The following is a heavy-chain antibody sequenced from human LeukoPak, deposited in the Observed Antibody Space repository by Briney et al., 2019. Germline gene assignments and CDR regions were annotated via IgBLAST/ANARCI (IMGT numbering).Heavy chain of an antibody. J-gene: IGHJ4*02. CDR3: ARDYKYAFDN. D-gene: IGHD5-24*01. V-gene: IGHV3-48*01. Sequence: GGSLRLSCAASGFTFSDYSMNWVRQAPGKGLEWISYIGIDSGNTNYADSVKGRFTISGDKAKNSLYLQMNSLRVEDTAVYYCARDYKYAFDNWGQGTLVNVSS. CDR1: GFTFSDYS. CDR2: IGIDSGNT.